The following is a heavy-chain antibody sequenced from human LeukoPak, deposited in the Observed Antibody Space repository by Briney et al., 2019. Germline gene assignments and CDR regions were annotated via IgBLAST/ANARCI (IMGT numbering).Heavy chain of an antibody. CDR1: GYTFTSYD. CDR3: ARVFTAGYSSSWYQDY. D-gene: IGHD6-13*01. J-gene: IGHJ4*02. Sequence: ASVKVSCKASGYTFTSYDINWVRQATGQGLEWMGWISAYNGNTNYAQNLQGRVTMTTDTSTSTAYMELRSLRSDDTAVYYCARVFTAGYSSSWYQDYWGQGTLVTVSS. V-gene: IGHV1-18*01. CDR2: ISAYNGNT.